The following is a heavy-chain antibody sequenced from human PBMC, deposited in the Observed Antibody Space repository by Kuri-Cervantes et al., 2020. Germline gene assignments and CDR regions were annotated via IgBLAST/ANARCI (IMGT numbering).Heavy chain of an antibody. CDR2: ISGSGGST. D-gene: IGHD1-26*01. CDR3: ARVGLSGSYWAFDY. J-gene: IGHJ4*02. Sequence: GGFWRPSFPASGFTFSSYAMSGVRQAPGKGLEWVSAISGSGGSTYYADSVKGRFTISRDTSKNTLYLQMNSLRAEDTAVYYCARVGLSGSYWAFDYWGQGTLVTVSS. V-gene: IGHV3-23*01. CDR1: GFTFSSYA.